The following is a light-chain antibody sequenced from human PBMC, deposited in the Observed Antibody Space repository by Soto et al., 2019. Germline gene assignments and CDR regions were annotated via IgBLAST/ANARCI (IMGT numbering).Light chain of an antibody. CDR2: DAS. CDR1: QSVSSN. J-gene: IGKJ2*01. V-gene: IGKV3-15*01. Sequence: EIVMTQSPATLSVSLGERVTLSCRASQSVSSNLAWYQQKPGQAPRLLIYDASTRATGIPDRISGGGSGTDFTLTISSLQSEDSAVYYCQQYNTWPPKFTFGQGTKLGIK. CDR3: QQYNTWPPKFT.